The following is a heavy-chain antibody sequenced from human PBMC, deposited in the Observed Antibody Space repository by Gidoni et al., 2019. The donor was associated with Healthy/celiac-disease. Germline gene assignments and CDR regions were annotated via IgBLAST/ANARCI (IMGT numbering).Heavy chain of an antibody. D-gene: IGHD3-9*01. CDR1: GGSISSYY. V-gene: IGHV4-4*07. CDR2: IYTSGST. CDR3: ARDGEPAYDILTGHYGMDV. Sequence: QVQLQESGPGLVKPSETLSLTCTVSGGSISSYYWGWIRQPAGKGLEWIGRIYTSGSTNYNPSLKSRVTMSVDTSKNQFSLKLSSVTAADTAVYYCARDGEPAYDILTGHYGMDVWGQGTTVTVSS. J-gene: IGHJ6*02.